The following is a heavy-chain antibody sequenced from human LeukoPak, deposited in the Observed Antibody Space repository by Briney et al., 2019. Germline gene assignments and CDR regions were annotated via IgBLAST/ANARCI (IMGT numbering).Heavy chain of an antibody. CDR2: INSDGSST. D-gene: IGHD4-17*01. CDR1: GFTFSSYW. Sequence: GGSLRLSCAASGFTFSSYWMHWVRQAPGKGLVWVSRINSDGSSTNYADSVKGRFTISRDNAKNTLHLQMNSLRAEDTAVCYCAKGRTTTVRFLIDYWGQGTLVTVSS. CDR3: AKGRTTTVRFLIDY. J-gene: IGHJ4*02. V-gene: IGHV3-74*01.